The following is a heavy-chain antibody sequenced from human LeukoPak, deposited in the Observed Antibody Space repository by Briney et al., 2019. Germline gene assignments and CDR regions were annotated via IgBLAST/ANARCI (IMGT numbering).Heavy chain of an antibody. CDR2: IIPIFGTA. V-gene: IGHV1-69*05. CDR1: GGTFSSYA. J-gene: IGHJ6*03. D-gene: IGHD2-2*01. CDR3: ASASSVVPAAPPGVYYYMDV. Sequence: SVKVSCKASGGTFSSYAISWVRQAPGQGLEWMGGIIPIFGTANYAQKFQGRVTITTDESTSTAYMELSSLRSEDTAVYYCASASSVVPAAPPGVYYYMDVWGKGTTVTVSS.